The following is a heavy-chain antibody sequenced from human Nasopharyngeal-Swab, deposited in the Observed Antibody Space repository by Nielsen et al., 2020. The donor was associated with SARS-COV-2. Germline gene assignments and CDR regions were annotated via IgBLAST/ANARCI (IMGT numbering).Heavy chain of an antibody. V-gene: IGHV4-39*01. D-gene: IGHD6-6*01. CDR2: IYYSGST. J-gene: IGHJ4*02. CDR1: GGSFSAYY. CDR3: ARHTYIAARLGDY. Sequence: SETLSLTCAVYGGSFSAYYWGWIRQPPGKGLEWIGSIYYSGSTYYNPSLKSRVTISVDTSKNQFSLKLSSVTAADTAVYYCARHTYIAARLGDYWGQGTLVTVSS.